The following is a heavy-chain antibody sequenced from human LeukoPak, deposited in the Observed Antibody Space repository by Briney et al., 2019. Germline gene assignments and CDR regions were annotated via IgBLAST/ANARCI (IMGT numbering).Heavy chain of an antibody. Sequence: TGGSLRLSCAASGFTFSSYGMHWVRQAPGKGLEWVAVISYDGSNKYYADSVKGRFTISRDNSKNTLYLQMNSLRAEDTAVYYCAKDITMVRGVIRDDPWGQGTLVTVSS. V-gene: IGHV3-30*18. D-gene: IGHD3-10*01. CDR1: GFTFSSYG. J-gene: IGHJ5*02. CDR3: AKDITMVRGVIRDDP. CDR2: ISYDGSNK.